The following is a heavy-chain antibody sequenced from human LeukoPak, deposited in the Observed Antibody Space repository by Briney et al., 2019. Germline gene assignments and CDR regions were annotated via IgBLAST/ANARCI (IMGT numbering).Heavy chain of an antibody. CDR3: ARLDYYDSSGYYYIDY. V-gene: IGHV1-2*06. CDR2: INPNSGGT. D-gene: IGHD3-22*01. J-gene: IGHJ4*02. CDR1: GYTFTGYY. Sequence: GASVKVSCKASGYTFTGYYMHWVRQAPGQGLEWVGRINPNSGGTNYAQKFQGRVTMTRDTSISTAYMELSRLRSDDTAVYYCARLDYYDSSGYYYIDYWGQGTLVTVSS.